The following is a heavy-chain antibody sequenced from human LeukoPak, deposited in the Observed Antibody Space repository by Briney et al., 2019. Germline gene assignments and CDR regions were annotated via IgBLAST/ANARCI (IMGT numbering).Heavy chain of an antibody. D-gene: IGHD3-16*02. CDR2: IRYDGSNK. V-gene: IGHV3-30*02. CDR3: AREYYDYVWGSYLDY. Sequence: GGSLRLSCAASGFTFSSYGMHWVRQAPGKGLEWVAFIRYDGSNKYYADSVKGRFTISRDDSKNSLYLQMNSLKTEDTAVYYCAREYYDYVWGSYLDYWGQGTLVTVSS. CDR1: GFTFSSYG. J-gene: IGHJ4*02.